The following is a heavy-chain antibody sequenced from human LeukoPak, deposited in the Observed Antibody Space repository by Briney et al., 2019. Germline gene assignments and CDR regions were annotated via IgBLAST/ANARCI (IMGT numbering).Heavy chain of an antibody. CDR2: VKQDGIEK. Sequence: GGSLRLSCAASGFTVSSNYMSWARQAPGKGLEWVANVKQDGIEKYYVGSVRGRFTISRDNARNSLYLQMNSLRADDTAVYYCASERPSSSWYDYWGQGALVTVSS. D-gene: IGHD6-13*01. CDR1: GFTVSSNY. J-gene: IGHJ4*02. CDR3: ASERPSSSWYDY. V-gene: IGHV3-7*01.